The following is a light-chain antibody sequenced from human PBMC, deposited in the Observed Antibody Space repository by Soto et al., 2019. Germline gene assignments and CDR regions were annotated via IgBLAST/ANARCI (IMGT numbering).Light chain of an antibody. CDR3: SSYTSSSTPLV. V-gene: IGLV2-14*01. J-gene: IGLJ1*01. Sequence: SALTQPASVSGSPGQSITLSCTGASSDVGSYNYVSWYQQHSGKAPKLMIYDVSNRPSGVSNRFSCSKSGNTASLTISGLQAEDEADYYCSSYTSSSTPLVFGNGTKVTGL. CDR1: SSDVGSYNY. CDR2: DVS.